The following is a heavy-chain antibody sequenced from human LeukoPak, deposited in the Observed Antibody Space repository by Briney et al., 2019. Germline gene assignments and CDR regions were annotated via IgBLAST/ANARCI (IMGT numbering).Heavy chain of an antibody. CDR3: ARGSLLDI. CDR1: GGSFSGYY. CDR2: INHSGST. Sequence: PSETLSLTCAVYGGSFSGYYWSWIRQPPGKGLEWIGEINHSGSTNYNPSLKSRVTISVDTSKNQFSLKLSSVTAADTAVYYCARGSLLDIWGQGTMVTVSS. J-gene: IGHJ3*02. V-gene: IGHV4-34*01.